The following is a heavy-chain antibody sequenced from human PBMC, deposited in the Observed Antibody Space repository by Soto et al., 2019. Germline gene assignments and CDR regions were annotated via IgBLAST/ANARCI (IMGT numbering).Heavy chain of an antibody. J-gene: IGHJ6*02. CDR2: MNPNGGNT. CDR1: GYTFISND. CDR3: ARGQYYDLWSGYKNSYYYGMDV. Sequence: ASVKVSCKCSGYTFISNDMNWVRQATGQGLECMGWMNPNGGNTGYAQKFQGRVTITRNTSISTAYMELSSLRSEDTAVYFCARGQYYDLWSGYKNSYYYGMDVWGQGTTVTVSS. D-gene: IGHD3-3*01. V-gene: IGHV1-8*01.